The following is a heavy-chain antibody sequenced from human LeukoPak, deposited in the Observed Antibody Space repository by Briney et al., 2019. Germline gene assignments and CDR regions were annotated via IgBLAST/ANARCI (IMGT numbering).Heavy chain of an antibody. CDR1: GGSISSGGYY. J-gene: IGHJ4*02. Sequence: SETLSLTCTVSGGSISSGGYYWSWIRQHPGKGLEWIGCIYYSGSTYYNPSLKSRVTISVDTSKSQFSLKLSSVTAADTAVYYCARDQGGYYFGYYYFDYWGQGTLVTVSS. CDR3: ARDQGGYYFGYYYFDY. CDR2: IYYSGST. D-gene: IGHD3-22*01. V-gene: IGHV4-31*03.